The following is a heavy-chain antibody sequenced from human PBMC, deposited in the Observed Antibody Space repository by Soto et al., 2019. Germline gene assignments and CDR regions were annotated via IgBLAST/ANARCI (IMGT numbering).Heavy chain of an antibody. CDR2: TKNKANSYTT. J-gene: IGHJ6*02. CDR1: GFTFSDHY. CDR3: AREGGSLVYYYGMDV. Sequence: EVQLVESGGGLVQPGGSLRLSCAASGFTFSDHYMDWVRQAPGKGLEWVGRTKNKANSYTTEYAASVKGRFTISRDDSKNSLYLQMNSLKTEDTAVYYCAREGGSLVYYYGMDVWGQGTTVTVSS. D-gene: IGHD1-26*01. V-gene: IGHV3-72*01.